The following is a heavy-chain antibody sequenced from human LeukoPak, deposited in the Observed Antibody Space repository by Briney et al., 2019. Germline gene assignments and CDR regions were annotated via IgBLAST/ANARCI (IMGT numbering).Heavy chain of an antibody. V-gene: IGHV4-34*01. J-gene: IGHJ4*02. Sequence: PSETLSLTCAVYGGSFSGYYWSWIRQPPGKGLEWIGEINHSGSTKYNPSLKSRVTISVDKYKKKFSLKPSSVTAADTAVYYCASHGRRYSSSWYYTDYWGQGTLVTVSS. CDR2: INHSGST. D-gene: IGHD6-13*01. CDR3: ASHGRRYSSSWYYTDY. CDR1: GGSFSGYY.